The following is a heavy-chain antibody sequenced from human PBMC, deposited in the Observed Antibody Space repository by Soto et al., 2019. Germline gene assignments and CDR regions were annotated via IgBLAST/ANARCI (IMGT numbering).Heavy chain of an antibody. Sequence: QVQVQESGPGLVKPSDTLSLTCTVSGGSVSSRSYFWGWIRQSPGKGLEWIGTIYYNGSTYYNPSLKSRVTLSVDTSRNHFSLELTSVTASDTALYYCARQMVVPATPTNWFDPWGQGTLVAVSS. CDR1: GGSVSSRSYF. D-gene: IGHD2-15*01. J-gene: IGHJ5*02. CDR3: ARQMVVPATPTNWFDP. CDR2: IYYNGST. V-gene: IGHV4-39*01.